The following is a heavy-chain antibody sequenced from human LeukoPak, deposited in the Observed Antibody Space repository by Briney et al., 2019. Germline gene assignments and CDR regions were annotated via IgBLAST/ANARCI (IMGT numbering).Heavy chain of an antibody. J-gene: IGHJ4*02. V-gene: IGHV3-33*01. Sequence: RRSLRLSCAASGFTFSSYGMHWVRQAPGKGLEWVAVIWYDGSNKYYADSVKGRFTISRDNSKNTLYLQMNSLRAEDTAVYYCARAVVPAAYYFDYWGQGTLVTVSS. D-gene: IGHD2-2*01. CDR1: GFTFSSYG. CDR2: IWYDGSNK. CDR3: ARAVVPAAYYFDY.